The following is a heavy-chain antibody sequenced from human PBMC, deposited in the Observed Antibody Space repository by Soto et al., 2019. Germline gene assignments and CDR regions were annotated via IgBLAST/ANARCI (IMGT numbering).Heavy chain of an antibody. V-gene: IGHV1-18*01. J-gene: IGHJ6*03. CDR1: GYTFTSYG. Sequence: GASVKVSCKASGYTFTSYGISWVRQAPGQGLEWMGWISAYNGNTNYAQKLQGRVTMTTDTSTSTAYMELRSLRSDDTAVYYCARGTTIPYYYYYMDVWGKGTTVTVSS. CDR3: ARGTTIPYYYYYMDV. CDR2: ISAYNGNT. D-gene: IGHD1-7*01.